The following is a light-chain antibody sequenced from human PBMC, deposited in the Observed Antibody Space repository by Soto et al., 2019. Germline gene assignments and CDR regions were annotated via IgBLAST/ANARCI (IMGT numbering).Light chain of an antibody. Sequence: DIQMTQSPSTLSASVGDRVTITCRASQSIDSWLAWYQHKPGKAPKLLIFKASTLETGVPSRFSGSGSETEFTLTTSSLQPDDSATYYCQPYNSYSRTFGQGTKVDI. J-gene: IGKJ1*01. CDR2: KAS. V-gene: IGKV1-5*03. CDR1: QSIDSW. CDR3: QPYNSYSRT.